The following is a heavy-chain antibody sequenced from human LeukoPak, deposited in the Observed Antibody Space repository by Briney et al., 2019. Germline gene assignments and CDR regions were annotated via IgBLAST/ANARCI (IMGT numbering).Heavy chain of an antibody. CDR3: AKDSGSYHLDY. CDR1: GFTLSSYA. V-gene: IGHV3-23*01. D-gene: IGHD1-26*01. CDR2: ISGSGGST. Sequence: GGSLRLSCAASGFTLSSYAMTWVRQAPGKGLEWVSGISGSGGSTYYADSVKGRFTISRDNSKNTLYLQMNSLRAEDTAVYYCAKDSGSYHLDYWGRGTLVTVSS. J-gene: IGHJ4*02.